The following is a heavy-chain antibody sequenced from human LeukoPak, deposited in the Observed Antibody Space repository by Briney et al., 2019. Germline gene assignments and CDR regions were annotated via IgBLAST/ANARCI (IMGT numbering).Heavy chain of an antibody. J-gene: IGHJ2*01. Sequence: SEALSLTCTVSGGSISSSSYYWGWIRQPPGKGLEWIGSIYYSGSTYYNPSLKSRVTISVDTSKNQFSLKLSSVTAAGTAVYYCARGPRGWYFDLWGRGTLVTVSS. V-gene: IGHV4-39*01. CDR1: GGSISSSSYY. CDR3: ARGPRGWYFDL. CDR2: IYYSGST.